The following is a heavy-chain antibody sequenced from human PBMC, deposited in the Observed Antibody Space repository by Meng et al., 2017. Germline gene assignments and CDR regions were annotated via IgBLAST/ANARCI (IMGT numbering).Heavy chain of an antibody. J-gene: IGHJ4*02. CDR2: IYWDDDK. D-gene: IGHD6-19*01. V-gene: IGHV2-5*02. CDR1: GFSLSTRGVG. CDR3: AHRPSSYSSGWYYFDY. Sequence: QSTLKESGPTLVKATQTLTLTCTFSGFSLSTRGVGVVWIRQPPGKALDWLALIYWDDDKRYSPSLKSRLTISKDTSKNQVVLTMTNMDPVDTATYYCAHRPSSYSSGWYYFDYWGQGTLVTVS.